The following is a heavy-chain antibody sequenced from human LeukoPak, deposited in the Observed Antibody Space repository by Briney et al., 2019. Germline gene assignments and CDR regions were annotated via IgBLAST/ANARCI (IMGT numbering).Heavy chain of an antibody. J-gene: IGHJ4*02. CDR2: ISGGRGST. D-gene: IGHD3-22*01. V-gene: IGHV3-23*01. CDR3: AKWGDRNGYYDY. CDR1: GFTFGTYG. Sequence: PGGSLRLSCTASGFTFGTYGMTWVRQAPGEGLEWVSLISGGRGSTYYADAVKGRFTISRDNSKNTLYLQMNSLRAEDTAVYYCAKWGDRNGYYDYWGQGTLVTVSS.